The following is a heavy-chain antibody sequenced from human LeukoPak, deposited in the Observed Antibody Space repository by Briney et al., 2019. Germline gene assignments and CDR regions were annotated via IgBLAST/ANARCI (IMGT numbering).Heavy chain of an antibody. V-gene: IGHV1-18*01. J-gene: IGHJ4*02. CDR1: GYTFTSYG. Sequence: ASVKVSCKASGYTFTSYGISWVRQAPGQGPEWMGWISAYNGNTNYAQKLQGRVTMTTDTSTSTAYMELRSLRSDDTAVYYCAKDAVGWEGYSYGSYWGQGTLVTVSS. CDR3: AKDAVGWEGYSYGSY. D-gene: IGHD5-18*01. CDR2: ISAYNGNT.